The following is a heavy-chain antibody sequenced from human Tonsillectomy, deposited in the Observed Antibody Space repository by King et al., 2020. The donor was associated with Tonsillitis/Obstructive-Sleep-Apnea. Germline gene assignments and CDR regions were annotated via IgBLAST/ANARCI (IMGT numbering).Heavy chain of an antibody. V-gene: IGHV4-31*01. CDR3: AKEVNGGAFDI. Sequence: VQLQESGPGVVKPSQTLSLTCTVSGGSISSGGYYWSWIRQHPGKGLEWIGCIYYSGSTYYNPSLKSVVTISVETSKNQFSLQLNSVTAADTAVYYCAKEVNGGAFDIWGQGTMVTVSS. J-gene: IGHJ3*02. CDR1: GGSISSGGYY. D-gene: IGHD1-1*01. CDR2: IYYSGST.